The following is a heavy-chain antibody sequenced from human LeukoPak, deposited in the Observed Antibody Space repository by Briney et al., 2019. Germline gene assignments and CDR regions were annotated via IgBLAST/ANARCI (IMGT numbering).Heavy chain of an antibody. D-gene: IGHD3-16*01. CDR1: GFTFSIYW. V-gene: IGHV3-7*01. Sequence: SGGSLRLSCAASGFTFSIYWMSWVRQSPGKGLEWVANMSPDGSGKYYADSVRGRFTISRDNAKNSFYLQMNSLRVEDTAVYYCVRDEKKRGGDYWGQGTLVTVST. J-gene: IGHJ4*02. CDR2: MSPDGSGK. CDR3: VRDEKKRGGDY.